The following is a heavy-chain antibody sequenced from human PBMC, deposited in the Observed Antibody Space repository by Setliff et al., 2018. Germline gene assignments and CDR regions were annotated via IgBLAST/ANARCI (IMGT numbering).Heavy chain of an antibody. V-gene: IGHV3-30*02. CDR3: VGDPPQSGYAFAI. CDR2: IRHDGINK. J-gene: IGHJ3*02. Sequence: GESLKISCAASGFTFSYYGIHWVRQAPGKGLEWVAYIRHDGINKYYADSVKGRFTISRDNSKNMLYLQMNSLRVDDTAVYYCVGDPPQSGYAFAIWGQGTMVTVSS. CDR1: GFTFSYYG. D-gene: IGHD7-27*01.